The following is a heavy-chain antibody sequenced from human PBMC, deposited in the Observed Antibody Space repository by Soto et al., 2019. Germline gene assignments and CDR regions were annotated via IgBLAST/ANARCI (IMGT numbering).Heavy chain of an antibody. CDR3: AREEGEEGTRRVGY. V-gene: IGHV4-30-4*01. J-gene: IGHJ4*02. CDR2: IYYSGST. D-gene: IGHD2-8*01. Sequence: PSETLSLTCTVSGGSISSGDYYWSWIRQPPGKGLEWIGYIYYSGSTYYNPSLKSRVTISVDTSKNQFSLKLSSVTAADTAVYYCAREEGEEGTRRVGYWGQGTLVTVSS. CDR1: GGSISSGDYY.